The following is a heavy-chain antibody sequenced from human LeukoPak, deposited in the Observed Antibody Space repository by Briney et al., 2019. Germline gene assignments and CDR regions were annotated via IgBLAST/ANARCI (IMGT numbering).Heavy chain of an antibody. V-gene: IGHV1-18*01. CDR1: GYTFTSYG. D-gene: IGHD6-25*01. CDR2: ISAYNGNT. CDR3: ARGHGSETGSYYYYYYMDV. J-gene: IGHJ6*03. Sequence: GASVKVSCKASGYTFTSYGINWVRQAPGQGLEWMGWISAYNGNTIYAQKLQGRVAMTTDTSTRTVYMELRSLRSDDTAVYYCARGHGSETGSYYYYYYMDVWGKGTTVTVSS.